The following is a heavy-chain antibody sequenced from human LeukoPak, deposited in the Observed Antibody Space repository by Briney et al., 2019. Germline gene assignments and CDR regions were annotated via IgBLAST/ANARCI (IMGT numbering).Heavy chain of an antibody. D-gene: IGHD4-11*01. Sequence: ASVKVSCKASGYSFTNYYMHWVRHVPGQGPERMGLINPSGGTKYAQKFQDRVTMTRDTSTSTIYMELSSLRSDDRAVYYCAREGLSDYRASRSFDIWGQGTMVTVSS. V-gene: IGHV1-46*01. J-gene: IGHJ3*02. CDR2: INPSGGT. CDR3: AREGLSDYRASRSFDI. CDR1: GYSFTNYY.